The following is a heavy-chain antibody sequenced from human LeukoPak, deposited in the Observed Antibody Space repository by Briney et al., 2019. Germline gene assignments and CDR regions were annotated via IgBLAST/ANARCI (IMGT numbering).Heavy chain of an antibody. CDR3: ARLYDSSGYYDY. CDR2: IYTSGST. Sequence: SETLSLTCTVSGGSISSYYWSWIRQPAGKGLGWIGRIYTSGSTNYNPSLKSRVTMSVDTSKNQFSLKLSSGTAADTAVYYCARLYDSSGYYDYWGQGTLVTVSS. J-gene: IGHJ4*02. CDR1: GGSISSYY. D-gene: IGHD3-22*01. V-gene: IGHV4-4*07.